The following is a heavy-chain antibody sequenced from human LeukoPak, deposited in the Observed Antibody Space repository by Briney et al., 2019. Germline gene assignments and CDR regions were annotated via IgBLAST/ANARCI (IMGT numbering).Heavy chain of an antibody. CDR3: AKDGMAVVAAAGNFDY. Sequence: GGSLRLPCAASGFTFSSYSMNWVRQAPGKGLEWVSYISSSSSTIYYADSVKGRFTISRDNAKNSLYLQMNSLRAEDTALYYCAKDGMAVVAAAGNFDYWGQGTLVTVSS. V-gene: IGHV3-48*04. D-gene: IGHD6-13*01. CDR1: GFTFSSYS. J-gene: IGHJ4*02. CDR2: ISSSSSTI.